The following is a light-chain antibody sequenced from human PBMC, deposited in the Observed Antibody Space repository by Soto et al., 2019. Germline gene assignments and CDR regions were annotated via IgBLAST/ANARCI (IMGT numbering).Light chain of an antibody. J-gene: IGLJ2*01. CDR1: SSNIGSNP. CDR3: SAWDDSLPGPV. V-gene: IGLV1-44*01. CDR2: NND. Sequence: QSVLTQPPSASGAPGQTVTISCSGSSSNIGSNPVNWYQQFPGTAPRLLIYNNDQRPSGVPDRFSGSRRGTSASLAISGLQSENEADYFCSAWDDSLPGPVFGGGTQLTVL.